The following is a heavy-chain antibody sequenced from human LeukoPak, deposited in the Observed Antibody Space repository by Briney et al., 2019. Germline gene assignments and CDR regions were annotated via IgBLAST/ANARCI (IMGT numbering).Heavy chain of an antibody. Sequence: ASVKVSCKASGYTFTSYGISWVRQAPGQGLGWMGWISAYNGNTNYAQKLQGRVTMTTDTSTSTAYMELRSLRSDDTAVYYCARDLKRGYSSGRYSWGTGSSNDYWGQGTLVTVSS. CDR1: GYTFTSYG. J-gene: IGHJ4*02. D-gene: IGHD6-19*01. CDR2: ISAYNGNT. CDR3: ARDLKRGYSSGRYSWGTGSSNDY. V-gene: IGHV1-18*01.